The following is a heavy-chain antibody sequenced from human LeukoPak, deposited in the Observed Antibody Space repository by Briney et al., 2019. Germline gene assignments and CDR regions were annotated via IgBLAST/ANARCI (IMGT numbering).Heavy chain of an antibody. D-gene: IGHD3-9*01. Sequence: GGSLRLSCVASGFTFTRYRMNWVRQAPGKGLEGFSSINSSSSYIYYADSVKGRFTIYRDNAKKSLYLQMNSLRAEDTAEYYCARGYRRDDILTGYYGDYFDYWGQGTLVTVSS. CDR1: GFTFTRYR. J-gene: IGHJ4*02. CDR3: ARGYRRDDILTGYYGDYFDY. V-gene: IGHV3-21*01. CDR2: INSSSSYI.